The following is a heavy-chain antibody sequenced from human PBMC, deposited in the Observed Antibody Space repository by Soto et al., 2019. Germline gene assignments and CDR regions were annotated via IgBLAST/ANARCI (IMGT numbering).Heavy chain of an antibody. V-gene: IGHV1-2*02. CDR2: INPNSGGT. J-gene: IGHJ6*02. CDR3: ARVTTRYYYYYGMDV. Sequence: GASVKVSCKASGYTFTGYYMHWVRQAPGQGLEWMGWINPNSGGTNYAQKFQGRVTMTRDTSISTAYMELSRLRSDDTAVYYCARVTTRYYYYYGMDVWGQGTTVTVSS. D-gene: IGHD3-22*01. CDR1: GYTFTGYY.